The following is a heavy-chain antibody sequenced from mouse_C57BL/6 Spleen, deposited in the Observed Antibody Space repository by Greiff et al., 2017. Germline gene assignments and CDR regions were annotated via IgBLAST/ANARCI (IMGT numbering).Heavy chain of an antibody. D-gene: IGHD4-1*01. Sequence: QVQLKQSGPGLVQPSQSLSITCTVSGFSLTSYGVHWVRQSPGKGLEWLGVMWSGGSTDYNAALISRLSISKDNSKSQVFFKMNSLQADDTAIYYCARNMGLRRGGFDYWGQGTTLTVSS. J-gene: IGHJ2*01. CDR1: GFSLTSYG. CDR2: MWSGGST. V-gene: IGHV2-2*01. CDR3: ARNMGLRRGGFDY.